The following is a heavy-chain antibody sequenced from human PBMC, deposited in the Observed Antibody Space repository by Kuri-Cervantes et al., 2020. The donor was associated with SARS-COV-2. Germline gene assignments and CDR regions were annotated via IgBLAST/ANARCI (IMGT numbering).Heavy chain of an antibody. CDR3: ASSRSITIFGVVINYYYGMDV. J-gene: IGHJ6*02. CDR2: INAGNGNT. D-gene: IGHD3-3*01. CDR1: GYTFTSYA. V-gene: IGHV1-3*01. Sequence: ASVKVSCKASGYTFTSYATHWVRQAPGQRLEWMGWINAGNGNTKYSQKFQGRVTMTRNTSISTAYMELSSLRSEDTAVYYCASSRSITIFGVVINYYYGMDVWGQGTTVTVSS.